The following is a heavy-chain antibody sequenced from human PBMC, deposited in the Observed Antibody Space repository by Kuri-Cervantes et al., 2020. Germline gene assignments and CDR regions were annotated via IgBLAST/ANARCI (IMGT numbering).Heavy chain of an antibody. V-gene: IGHV4-34*01. CDR2: INHSGST. CDR1: GGSFSGYY. J-gene: IGHJ5*02. CDR3: ARHERDGYNYLWLDP. D-gene: IGHD5-24*01. Sequence: SQTLSLTCAVYGGSFSGYYWSWIRQPPGKGLEWIGEINHSGSTNYNPSLKSRVTISVDTSKNQFSLKLSSVTAADTAVYYCARHERDGYNYLWLDPWGQGTLVTVSS.